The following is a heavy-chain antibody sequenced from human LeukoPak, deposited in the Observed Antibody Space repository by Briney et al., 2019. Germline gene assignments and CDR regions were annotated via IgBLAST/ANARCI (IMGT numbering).Heavy chain of an antibody. V-gene: IGHV3-11*01. CDR2: ISSSGSTI. CDR3: AREVTVTTASYYYYYMDV. CDR1: GFTFSDYY. J-gene: IGHJ6*03. Sequence: GGSLRLYCAASGFTFSDYYMSWIRQAPGKGLEWVSYISSSGSTIYYADSVKGRFTISRDNAKNSLYLQMNSLRAEDTAVYYCAREVTVTTASYYYYYMDVWGKGTTVTVSS. D-gene: IGHD4-11*01.